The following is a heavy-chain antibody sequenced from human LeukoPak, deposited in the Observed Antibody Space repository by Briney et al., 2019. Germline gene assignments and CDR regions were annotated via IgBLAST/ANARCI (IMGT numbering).Heavy chain of an antibody. V-gene: IGHV4-4*07. Sequence: SETLSLTCTVSGGSISSYYWSWIRQPAGKGLEWIGRIYTSGSTNYNPSLKSRVTMSVDTSKNQFSLKLSSVTAADTAVYYCARGLKQTGRRYYFDYWGQGTLVTVSS. D-gene: IGHD3-9*01. J-gene: IGHJ4*02. CDR3: ARGLKQTGRRYYFDY. CDR2: IYTSGST. CDR1: GGSISSYY.